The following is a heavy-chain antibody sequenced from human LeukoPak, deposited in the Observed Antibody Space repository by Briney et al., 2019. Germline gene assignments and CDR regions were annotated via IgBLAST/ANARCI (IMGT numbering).Heavy chain of an antibody. Sequence: SETLSLTCTVSGGSISSSSYYWGWIRQPPGKGLEWIGSIYYSGSTYYNPSLKSRVTISVDTPKNQFSLKLSSVTAADTAVYYCARLVYGDYVFDYWGQGTLVTVSS. J-gene: IGHJ4*02. CDR2: IYYSGST. D-gene: IGHD4-17*01. CDR1: GGSISSSSYY. V-gene: IGHV4-39*01. CDR3: ARLVYGDYVFDY.